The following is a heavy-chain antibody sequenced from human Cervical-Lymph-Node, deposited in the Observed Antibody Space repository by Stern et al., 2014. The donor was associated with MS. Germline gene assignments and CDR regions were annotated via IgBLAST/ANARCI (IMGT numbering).Heavy chain of an antibody. CDR3: ARGLPSF. D-gene: IGHD1-26*01. Sequence: VQLVESGGDLVKPGGSLRLSCAASGFNFSAYYMNWIRQAPGQGLEWLSYISSNGTVIYYADSVKGRFIISRDNAKQSLYLQTNRLRAEDTAVYYCARGLPSFWGQGSLVTVSP. CDR1: GFNFSAYY. CDR2: ISSNGTVI. V-gene: IGHV3-11*01. J-gene: IGHJ4*02.